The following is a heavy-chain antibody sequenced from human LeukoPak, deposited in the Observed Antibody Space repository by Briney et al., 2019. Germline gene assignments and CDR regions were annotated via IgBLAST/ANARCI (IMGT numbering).Heavy chain of an antibody. V-gene: IGHV1-69*13. CDR2: IIPIFGTA. D-gene: IGHD3-3*01. Sequence: SVKVSCKASGGTFSSYAISWVRQAPGQGLEWMGGIIPIFGTAHYAQKFQGRVTITADESTSTAYMELSSLRSEDTAVYYCARDRLGVVNEFDYWGQGTLVTVSS. CDR3: ARDRLGVVNEFDY. J-gene: IGHJ4*02. CDR1: GGTFSSYA.